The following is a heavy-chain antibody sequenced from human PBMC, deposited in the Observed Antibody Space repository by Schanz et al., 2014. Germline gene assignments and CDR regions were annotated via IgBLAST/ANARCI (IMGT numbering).Heavy chain of an antibody. CDR1: GYTFTDYG. J-gene: IGHJ4*02. Sequence: QVQVVQSGAEVKKPGASVKVSCKASGYTFTDYGVIWVRQAPGQGLEWMGWISTSNGNTNYAQKLQGRVTMTTDTSTGTAYMELRSLRSDDTAVYYCARGGYSSGWYDRDIAHFDYWGQGTLVTVSS. D-gene: IGHD6-19*01. CDR2: ISTSNGNT. CDR3: ARGGYSSGWYDRDIAHFDY. V-gene: IGHV1-18*01.